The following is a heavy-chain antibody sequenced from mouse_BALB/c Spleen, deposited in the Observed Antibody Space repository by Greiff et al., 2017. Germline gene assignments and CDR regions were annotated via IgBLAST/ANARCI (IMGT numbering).Heavy chain of an antibody. CDR1: GYSFTGYY. V-gene: IGHV1-31*01. Sequence: EVQLQQSGPELVKPGASVKISCKASGYSFTGYYMHWVKQSHVKSLEWIGRINPYNGATSYNQNFKDKASLTVDKSSSTAYMELHSLTSEDSAVYYCASREEVRRGYYYAMDYWGQGTSVTVSS. J-gene: IGHJ4*01. CDR3: ASREEVRRGYYYAMDY. CDR2: INPYNGAT. D-gene: IGHD2-14*01.